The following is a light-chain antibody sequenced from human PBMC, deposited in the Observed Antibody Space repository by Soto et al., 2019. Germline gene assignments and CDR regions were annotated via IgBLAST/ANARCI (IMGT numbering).Light chain of an antibody. CDR1: QDVSSN. J-gene: IGKJ4*01. CDR2: GAS. Sequence: EMVVTQSPATLSVSPGERATLSCRASQDVSSNLDWYQQKPGQAPSLLIYGASTRATGTPARFSGSGSGTEFTLTISSLQSEDYAGYFCQQYIRWPLTFGGGTKVEI. V-gene: IGKV3-15*01. CDR3: QQYIRWPLT.